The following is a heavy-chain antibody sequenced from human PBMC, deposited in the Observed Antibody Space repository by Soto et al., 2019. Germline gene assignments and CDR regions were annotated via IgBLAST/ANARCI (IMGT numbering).Heavy chain of an antibody. CDR1: GDSMSSGDYY. Sequence: QVQLQESGPGLVKPSQTLSLTCTVSGDSMSSGDYYWSWLRQPPGKGLEWICYIYYSEITNYNPSLKSRVTLSADKTKNQYSLKLSSVTAADTAVYYCARQYGGYEYYFDYWGQGTRVTVSS. D-gene: IGHD5-12*01. V-gene: IGHV4-30-4*01. CDR2: IYYSEIT. J-gene: IGHJ4*02. CDR3: ARQYGGYEYYFDY.